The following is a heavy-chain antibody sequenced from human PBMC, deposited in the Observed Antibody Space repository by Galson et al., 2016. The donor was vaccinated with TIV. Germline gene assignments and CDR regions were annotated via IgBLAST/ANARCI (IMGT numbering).Heavy chain of an antibody. CDR2: INPSDGGT. CDR3: ARRFYFDY. J-gene: IGHJ4*02. CDR1: GYTLTRYY. Sequence: QSGAEVKQPGASVKVSCKASGYTLTRYYIHWLRQAPGQGLEWMGIINPSDGGTTYAPKFQGRVTMTRDTSTATVYMELSGLRSEDTAIYYCARRFYFDYWGQGTLVTVSS. V-gene: IGHV1-46*01.